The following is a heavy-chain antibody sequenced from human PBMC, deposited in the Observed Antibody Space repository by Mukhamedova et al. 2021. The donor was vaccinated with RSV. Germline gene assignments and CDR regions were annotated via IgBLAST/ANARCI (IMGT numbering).Heavy chain of an antibody. J-gene: IGHJ5*02. Sequence: KGRFTISRDNSKNTLYLQMNSLRAEDTAVYYCAKRGNSGWYGGRDWFDPWGQGTLVTVSS. D-gene: IGHD6-19*01. V-gene: IGHV3-23*01. CDR3: AKRGNSGWYGGRDWFDP.